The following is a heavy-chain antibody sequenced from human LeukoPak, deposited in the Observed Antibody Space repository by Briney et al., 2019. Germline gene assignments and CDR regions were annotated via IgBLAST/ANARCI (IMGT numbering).Heavy chain of an antibody. CDR3: ARDQGRVAPLAFDI. J-gene: IGHJ3*02. CDR1: GDSISGSSSY. D-gene: IGHD2-15*01. CDR2: IYYSGNT. Sequence: SETLSLTCTVSGDSISGSSSYWGWIRQPPGKGLEWIGSIYYSGNTYYNTSLKSRVTISVDTSKNQFSLQLNSVTPEDTAVYYCARDQGRVAPLAFDIWGQGTMVTVSS. V-gene: IGHV4-39*02.